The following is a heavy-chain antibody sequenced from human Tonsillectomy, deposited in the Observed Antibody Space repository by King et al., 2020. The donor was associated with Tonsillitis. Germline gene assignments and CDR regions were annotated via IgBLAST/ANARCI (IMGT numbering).Heavy chain of an antibody. Sequence: VQLVESGGGLVQPGGSLRLSCAASGFSLSNYWTSWVRQAPGKGLEWVAHIKQDGPEKHYVDSVKGRFTMSTDNAKNSLYLQMNSLTVKDTAVYNCAIGRSTGWCDCWGQGTLVTVSS. D-gene: IGHD6-19*01. CDR1: GFSLSNYW. J-gene: IGHJ5*01. CDR3: AIGRSTGWCDC. V-gene: IGHV3-7*01. CDR2: IKQDGPEK.